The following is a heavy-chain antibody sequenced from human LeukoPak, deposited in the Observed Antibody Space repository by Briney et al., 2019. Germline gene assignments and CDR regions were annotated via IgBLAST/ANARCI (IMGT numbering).Heavy chain of an antibody. CDR2: ISYNVNT. CDR1: GGSISRYY. Sequence: PSETLSLTCTVSGGSISRYYWSWIRQPPGKGLEWIGYISYNVNTNYNPSLKSRVTISVDTSKNQFSLKLTSVTAADTAVYYCARRTVTTPSPFDYWGQGTLVTVSS. J-gene: IGHJ4*02. CDR3: ARRTVTTPSPFDY. D-gene: IGHD4-17*01. V-gene: IGHV4-59*01.